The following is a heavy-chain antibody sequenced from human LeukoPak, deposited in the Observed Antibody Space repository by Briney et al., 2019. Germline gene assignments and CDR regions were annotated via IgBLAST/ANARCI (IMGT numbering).Heavy chain of an antibody. Sequence: SETLSLTCTVSGGSISSYYWSWIRQPPGKGLEWIGYIYYSGSTNYNPSLKSRVTISVDTSKNQFSLKLSSVAAADTAVYYCARYGGKDYGALFDPWGQGTLVTVSS. CDR2: IYYSGST. V-gene: IGHV4-59*01. CDR1: GGSISSYY. J-gene: IGHJ5*02. D-gene: IGHD4-17*01. CDR3: ARYGGKDYGALFDP.